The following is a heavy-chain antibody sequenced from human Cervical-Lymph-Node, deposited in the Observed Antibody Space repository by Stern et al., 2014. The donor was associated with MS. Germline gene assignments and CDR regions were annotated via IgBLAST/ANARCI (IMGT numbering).Heavy chain of an antibody. Sequence: MQLVESGAEVKKPGASVKVSCKASGYTFTSHDVNWVRQATGQGLEWLGWMKTNTGATGYAQKFQGRVTMTRDTSTNTAYMELSSLTSEDTAVYYCAREQWSTGTHFDSWGQGTLVTVSS. D-gene: IGHD5-18*01. V-gene: IGHV1-8*02. J-gene: IGHJ4*02. CDR1: GYTFTSHD. CDR3: AREQWSTGTHFDS. CDR2: MKTNTGAT.